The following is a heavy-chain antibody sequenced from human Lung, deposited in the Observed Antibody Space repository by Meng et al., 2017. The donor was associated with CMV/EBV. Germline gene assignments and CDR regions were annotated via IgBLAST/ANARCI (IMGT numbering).Heavy chain of an antibody. Sequence: AXVXVSXXASDYTFSSYGISWVRQAPGQGLEWMGWISGYNGNTNYAQRLQGRVTMTTDTSTSTAYMELRSLRFDDTAVYYCARDRAMGSSWFDPWGQGTXVTVSS. D-gene: IGHD2-2*01. CDR3: ARDRAMGSSWFDP. CDR2: ISGYNGNT. CDR1: DYTFSSYG. V-gene: IGHV1-18*01. J-gene: IGHJ5*02.